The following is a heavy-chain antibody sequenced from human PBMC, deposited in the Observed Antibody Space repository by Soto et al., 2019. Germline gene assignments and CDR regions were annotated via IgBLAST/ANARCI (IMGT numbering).Heavy chain of an antibody. D-gene: IGHD2-2*01. Sequence: GGSLRLSCAASGFTFSNYAMTWVRQAPGKGLEWVSDISSSGGSTYYADSMKGRFTISRDNSKNTLYLQMNSLRAEDTAVYYCAKVQTYCSSSSTCHGLFDPWGQGTLVTVSS. CDR3: AKVQTYCSSSSTCHGLFDP. V-gene: IGHV3-23*01. CDR1: GFTFSNYA. CDR2: ISSSGGST. J-gene: IGHJ5*02.